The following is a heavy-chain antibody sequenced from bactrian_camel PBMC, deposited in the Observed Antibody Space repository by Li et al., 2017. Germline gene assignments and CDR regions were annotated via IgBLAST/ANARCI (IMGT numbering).Heavy chain of an antibody. CDR2: IDRDGNR. CDR1: GDTSSWSC. CDR3: AADRRFFRLLVICRREHNY. V-gene: IGHV3S53*01. J-gene: IGHJ4*01. Sequence: HVQLVESGGGSVQAGGSLRLSCAASGDTSSWSCMGWFREPPGKEREGVASIDRDGNRSYSDAVKGRFTVSKDNAKNILYLQLNSLKTEDTAMYYCAADRRFFRLLVICRREHNYWGQGTQVTVS. D-gene: IGHD3*01.